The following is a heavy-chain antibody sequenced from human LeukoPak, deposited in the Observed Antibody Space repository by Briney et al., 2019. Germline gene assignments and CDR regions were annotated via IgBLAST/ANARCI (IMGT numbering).Heavy chain of an antibody. V-gene: IGHV3-23*01. CDR1: GFTISSYG. Sequence: GGSLRLSCVVSGFTISSYGMIWVRQAPGKGLEWVSSIFPSSDEIRYADSVKGRFTISRDNSRSTLSLQMDSLRAEDTATYYCATYRQIQVPFEFWGQGTLVTVSS. D-gene: IGHD5-18*01. J-gene: IGHJ4*02. CDR2: IFPSSDEI. CDR3: ATYRQIQVPFEF.